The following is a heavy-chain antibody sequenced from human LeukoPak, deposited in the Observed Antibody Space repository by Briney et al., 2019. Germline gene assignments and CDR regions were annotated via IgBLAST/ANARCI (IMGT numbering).Heavy chain of an antibody. V-gene: IGHV5-51*01. J-gene: IGHJ3*02. CDR1: GYSFTSCW. CDR2: IYPGDSDT. CDR3: ARRFDSGGYPENDAFDI. D-gene: IGHD3-22*01. Sequence: GESLKISCKGSGYSFTSCWIGWVRQMPGKGLEWMGIIYPGDSDTRYSPSFQGQVTISADKSIGTAYLQWSSLKASDTAMYHCARRFDSGGYPENDAFDIWGQGTMVTVSS.